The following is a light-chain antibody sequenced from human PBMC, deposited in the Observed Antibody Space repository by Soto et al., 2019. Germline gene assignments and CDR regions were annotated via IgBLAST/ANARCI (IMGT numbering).Light chain of an antibody. CDR2: RDT. V-gene: IGLV3-27*01. CDR3: YSATDDHYV. Sequence: LTQPSSVSVSPGQTANITCSGDVLTKKFARWFQQRPGQAPLLLIYRDTVRPSGIPERFSGSSSGTTVTLTISGAQVEDEADYYCYSATDDHYVFGAGTKVTVL. CDR1: VLTKKF. J-gene: IGLJ1*01.